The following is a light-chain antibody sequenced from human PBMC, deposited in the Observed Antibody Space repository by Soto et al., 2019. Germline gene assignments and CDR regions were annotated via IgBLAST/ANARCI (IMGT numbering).Light chain of an antibody. CDR1: NSNLGAGYD. V-gene: IGLV1-40*01. J-gene: IGLJ2*01. Sequence: QSVLTQPPSVSGAPGQRVTISCTGNNSNLGAGYDVHWYQQLPGAAPKLVIFGNRNRPSGVPERFSGSKSGTSASLAITGLQAEDEGYYYCSSYTSSSTLVFGGGTKLTVL. CDR2: GNR. CDR3: SSYTSSSTLV.